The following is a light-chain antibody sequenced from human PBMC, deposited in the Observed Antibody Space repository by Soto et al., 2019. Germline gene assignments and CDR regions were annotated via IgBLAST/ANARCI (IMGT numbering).Light chain of an antibody. V-gene: IGLV2-8*01. J-gene: IGLJ2*01. CDR3: GSKACSNKHVV. CDR1: SSDIGASNS. Sequence: QSALTQPPSASGSPGQSVTISCAGSSSDIGASNSVSWYQQHPGKAPKLLISEVTKPPSGVPDRFAGSKSGNTASLTVAGLQADYEADYYCGSKACSNKHVVFDGGTQLTVL. CDR2: EVT.